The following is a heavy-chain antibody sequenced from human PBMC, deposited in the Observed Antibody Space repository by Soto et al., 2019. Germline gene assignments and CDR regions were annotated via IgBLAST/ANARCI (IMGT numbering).Heavy chain of an antibody. Sequence: NPGGSLRLSCAASGFTFSSYSMNWVRQAPGKGLEWVSSISSSSSYIYYADSVKGRFTISRDNAKNSLYLQMNSLRAEDTAVYYCARDAGSSSSGPVNWFDPWGQGTLVTVSS. J-gene: IGHJ5*02. CDR2: ISSSSSYI. V-gene: IGHV3-21*01. CDR3: ARDAGSSSSGPVNWFDP. D-gene: IGHD6-6*01. CDR1: GFTFSSYS.